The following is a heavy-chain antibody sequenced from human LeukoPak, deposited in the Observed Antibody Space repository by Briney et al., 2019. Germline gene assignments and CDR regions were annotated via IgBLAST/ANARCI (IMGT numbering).Heavy chain of an antibody. D-gene: IGHD6-19*01. CDR1: GFTFSRYP. CDR3: ARPTQDSSGWPTKYYFDY. CDR2: ISGRGGST. V-gene: IGHV3-23*01. J-gene: IGHJ4*02. Sequence: GGSLTLSCPSSGFTFSRYPMSWVRQPPGRGLDWVAAISGRGGSTYYAGSVKGRFTISRDNYKNTLDLQMNSLRAEDPAVYSCARPTQDSSGWPTKYYFDYWGQGTLVTVSS.